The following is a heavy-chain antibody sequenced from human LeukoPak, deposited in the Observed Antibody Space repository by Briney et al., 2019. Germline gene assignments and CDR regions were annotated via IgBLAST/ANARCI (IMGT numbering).Heavy chain of an antibody. CDR2: INPSGGST. Sequence: GASVKVSCKASGYTFTSYYMHWVRQAPGQGLEWMGIINPSGGSTSYAQKFQGRVTMTKDTSTSTLYMELSSLRSEATAVYYCARGSSGWYSVAYWGQGTLVTVSS. V-gene: IGHV1-46*01. D-gene: IGHD6-19*01. CDR1: GYTFTSYY. CDR3: ARGSSGWYSVAY. J-gene: IGHJ4*02.